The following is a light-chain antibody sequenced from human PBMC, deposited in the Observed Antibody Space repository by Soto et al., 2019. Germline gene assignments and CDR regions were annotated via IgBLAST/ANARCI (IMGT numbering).Light chain of an antibody. CDR3: SLTHSGDVV. Sequence: QAVVTQEPSLTVSPGGTVTLTCGSSTGAVTSGHYPYWFQQKPGQAPRTLIYDTNNKHSWTPARFSASLLGGKAALTLSGAQPEDEAEYYCSLTHSGDVVFGEGTKLTVL. J-gene: IGLJ2*01. CDR1: TGAVTSGHY. V-gene: IGLV7-46*01. CDR2: DTN.